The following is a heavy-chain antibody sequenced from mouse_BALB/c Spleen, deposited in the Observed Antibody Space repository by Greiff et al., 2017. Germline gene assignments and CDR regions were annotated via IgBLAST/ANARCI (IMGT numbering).Heavy chain of an antibody. CDR1: GYAFSSYW. Sequence: QVQLQQSGAELVRPGSSVKISCKASGYAFSSYWMNWVKQRPGQGLEWIGQIYPGDGDTNYNGKFKGKATLTADKSSSTAYMQLSSLTSEDSAVYFCARDDGYDVAWFAYWGQGTLVTVYA. J-gene: IGHJ3*01. CDR3: ARDDGYDVAWFAY. D-gene: IGHD2-2*01. V-gene: IGHV1-80*01. CDR2: IYPGDGDT.